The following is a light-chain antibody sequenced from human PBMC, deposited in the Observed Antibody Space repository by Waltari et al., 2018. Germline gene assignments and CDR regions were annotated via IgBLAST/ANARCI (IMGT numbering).Light chain of an antibody. Sequence: NFMLTQPHSVSESPGKTVTLSCTRSSGSVASSYVQGYQQRPGSAPTIGIYEHNQRPAGVPSRFSGSIDSSSNHASSTISGLTTEDEADYYCQSYDSSSQVFGGGTRLTVL. J-gene: IGLJ3*02. CDR1: SGSVASSY. V-gene: IGLV6-57*03. CDR2: EHN. CDR3: QSYDSSSQV.